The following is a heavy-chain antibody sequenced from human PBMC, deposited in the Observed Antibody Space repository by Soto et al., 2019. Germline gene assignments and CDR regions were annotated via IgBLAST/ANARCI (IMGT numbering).Heavy chain of an antibody. Sequence: EVHLVESGGGLVQPGGSLRLSCAASGFTFSDYHMHWVRQAPGKGLEWVSAIDTSGHTFYLGSVRGRFTVSRDDPRSSFYLQMSNLRPEDTAVYYCARLEIIGVNFFEHWGRGVLVTVSS. V-gene: IGHV3-13*01. J-gene: IGHJ5*02. CDR1: GFTFSDYH. CDR3: ARLEIIGVNFFEH. D-gene: IGHD3-10*01. CDR2: IDTSGHT.